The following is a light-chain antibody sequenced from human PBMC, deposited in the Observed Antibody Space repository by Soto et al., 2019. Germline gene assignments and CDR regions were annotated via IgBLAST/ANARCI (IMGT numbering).Light chain of an antibody. CDR3: QQSYSTPYT. CDR2: AAS. V-gene: IGKV1-39*01. CDR1: QSISSY. Sequence: DIHMTQSPSSLSASVGYRVTITCRAGQSISSYLNWYQQKQGKAPKLLIYAASSLQSGVPSRFSGSGYGTDFNLTIGSLQTEDFATYYCQQSYSTPYTFGQGTKVDIK. J-gene: IGKJ2*01.